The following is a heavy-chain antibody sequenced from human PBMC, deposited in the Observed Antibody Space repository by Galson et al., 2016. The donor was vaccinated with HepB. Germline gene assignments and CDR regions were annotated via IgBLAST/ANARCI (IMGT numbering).Heavy chain of an antibody. J-gene: IGHJ4*02. CDR3: VRSGGSWSDYYFDY. CDR2: IYYSGST. CDR1: GGSISSSSYY. V-gene: IGHV4-39*01. Sequence: SETLSLTCTVSGGSISSSSYYWGWIRQPPGKGLQWIGTIYYSGSTYYNPSLKSRVTISVDTSKNQFSLKLTSVTAADTAVYYCVRSGGSWSDYYFDYWGQGTLVTVSS. D-gene: IGHD6-13*01.